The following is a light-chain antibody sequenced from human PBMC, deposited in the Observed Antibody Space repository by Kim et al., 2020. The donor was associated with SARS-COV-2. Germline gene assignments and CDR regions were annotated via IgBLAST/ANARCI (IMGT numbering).Light chain of an antibody. J-gene: IGKJ4*01. CDR2: DSS. Sequence: SLSTGKRATLSRRASQNATGYLAWYQQKFGQAPRLLIYDSSNRATGIPARFSGSGSGTDFSLTISSLEPEDFAIYHCQQRGSWPLTFGGGTKLEI. CDR3: QQRGSWPLT. V-gene: IGKV3-11*01. CDR1: QNATGY.